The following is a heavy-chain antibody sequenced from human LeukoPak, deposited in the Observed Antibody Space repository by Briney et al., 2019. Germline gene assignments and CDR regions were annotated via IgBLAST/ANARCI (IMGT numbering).Heavy chain of an antibody. J-gene: IGHJ4*02. CDR3: AKYKQQLVRTNYFDY. V-gene: IGHV3-23*01. Sequence: GGSLRLSCAASGFTFSSYVMSWVRQAPGKGLEWVSAISGSGGSTYYADSVKGRFTISRDNSKNTLYLQMNSLRAEDTAVYYCAKYKQQLVRTNYFDYWGQGTLVTVSS. CDR1: GFTFSSYV. D-gene: IGHD6-13*01. CDR2: ISGSGGST.